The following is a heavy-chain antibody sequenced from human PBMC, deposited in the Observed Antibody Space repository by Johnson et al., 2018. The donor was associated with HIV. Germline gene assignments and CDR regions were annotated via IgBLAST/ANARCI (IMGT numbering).Heavy chain of an antibody. Sequence: VQLVESGGGVVQPGRSLRLSCAASGFTCSSYAMHWIRQAPGKGLEWVSYISSSDSAIWYADSVKGRFTVSRDNAKNSLYLQMNSLRAEDTAVYYCARSVNAGRPFDIWGQGTLVTVSS. CDR1: GFTCSSYA. V-gene: IGHV3-48*04. CDR2: ISSSDSAI. D-gene: IGHD2-8*01. CDR3: ARSVNAGRPFDI. J-gene: IGHJ3*02.